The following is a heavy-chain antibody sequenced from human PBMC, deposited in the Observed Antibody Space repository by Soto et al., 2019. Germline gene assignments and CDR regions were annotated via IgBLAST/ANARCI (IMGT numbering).Heavy chain of an antibody. CDR1: GGYITRYY. Sequence: PSETLSLTCTVSGGYITRYYWSWIRQPPGKGLEWIGYIFYSGNTNYNPSLRSRVTISVDTPKNQFSLKLSSVTATDTAVYYCARDSGYGDPFDFWGQGTLVTVSS. J-gene: IGHJ4*02. CDR2: IFYSGNT. V-gene: IGHV4-59*01. CDR3: ARDSGYGDPFDF. D-gene: IGHD4-17*01.